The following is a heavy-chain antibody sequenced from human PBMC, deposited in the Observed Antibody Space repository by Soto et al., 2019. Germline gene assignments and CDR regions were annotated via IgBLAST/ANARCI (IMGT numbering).Heavy chain of an antibody. Sequence: QVQLVESGGGVVQPGRSLRLSCAASGFTFSSYAMHWVRQAPGKGLEWVAVISYDGSNKYYADSVKGRFTISRDNSKNSLYQQMNSLRDEDTAVYYCARDKGGTYYDILTGYPYYYYGMDVWGQGTTVTVSS. V-gene: IGHV3-30-3*01. CDR3: ARDKGGTYYDILTGYPYYYYGMDV. D-gene: IGHD3-9*01. CDR2: ISYDGSNK. J-gene: IGHJ6*02. CDR1: GFTFSSYA.